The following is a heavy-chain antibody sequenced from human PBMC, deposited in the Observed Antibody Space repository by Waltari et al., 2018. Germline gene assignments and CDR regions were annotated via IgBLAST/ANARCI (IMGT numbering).Heavy chain of an antibody. D-gene: IGHD2-15*01. J-gene: IGHJ2*01. CDR3: ARFEGLGGYFDL. CDR1: GFTVGTYE. CDR2: IAGSVSTI. V-gene: IGHV3-48*03. Sequence: EVQLVASGGGLVRPGGSLRLSCSASGFTVGTYEITWVRQAPGKGLEWVSYIAGSVSTIYYADSVKGRFTISRDNAKNSLYLQMNSLKAEDTAVYYCARFEGLGGYFDLWGRGTLVTVPS.